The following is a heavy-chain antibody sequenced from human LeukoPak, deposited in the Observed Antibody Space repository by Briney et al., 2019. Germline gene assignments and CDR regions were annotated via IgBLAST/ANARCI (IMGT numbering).Heavy chain of an antibody. Sequence: GFLRLSCAPSGFTFGSYGMHGGRQTPDKGLEWVAVISYDGSNKYYADSVKGRFTISRDNSKNTLYLQMNSLRAEDTAVYYCAKSVQLERRYYYYGMDVWGQGTTVTVSS. D-gene: IGHD1-1*01. J-gene: IGHJ6*02. CDR1: GFTFGSYG. CDR2: ISYDGSNK. V-gene: IGHV3-30*18. CDR3: AKSVQLERRYYYYGMDV.